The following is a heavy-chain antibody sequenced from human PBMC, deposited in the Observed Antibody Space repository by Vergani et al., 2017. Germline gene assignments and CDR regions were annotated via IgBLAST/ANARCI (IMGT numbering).Heavy chain of an antibody. CDR1: GFTFSSYS. CDR3: AREGAERYCSGGSCYGPPFDYYGMDV. J-gene: IGHJ6*02. V-gene: IGHV3-21*01. Sequence: EVQLVESGGGLVKPGGSLRLSCAASGFTFSSYSMNWVRQAPGKGLEWVSSISSSSSYIYYADSVKGRFTISRDNAKNSLYLQMNSRRAEDTAVYYCAREGAERYCSGGSCYGPPFDYYGMDVWGQGTTVTVSS. D-gene: IGHD2-15*01. CDR2: ISSSSSYI.